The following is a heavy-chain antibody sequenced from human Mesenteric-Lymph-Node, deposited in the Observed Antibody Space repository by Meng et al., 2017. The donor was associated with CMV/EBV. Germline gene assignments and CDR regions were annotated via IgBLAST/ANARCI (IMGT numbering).Heavy chain of an antibody. V-gene: IGHV3-48*03. Sequence: GESLKISCAASGFTFSSYEMNWVRQAPGKGLEWVSYISSSGSTIYYADSVKGRFTISRDSSKNTLYLQMNSLRAEDTAVYYCARGSHGDYQAYWGQGTLVTVSS. J-gene: IGHJ4*02. CDR2: ISSSGSTI. D-gene: IGHD4-17*01. CDR1: GFTFSSYE. CDR3: ARGSHGDYQAY.